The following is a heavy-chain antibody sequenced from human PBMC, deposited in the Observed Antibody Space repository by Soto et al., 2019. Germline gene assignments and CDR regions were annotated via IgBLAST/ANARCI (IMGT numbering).Heavy chain of an antibody. J-gene: IGHJ2*01. CDR2: TRNKANSYTT. CDR1: GFTFSDHY. CDR3: AGGYCSNGVCYRYIDL. V-gene: IGHV3-72*01. Sequence: GGSLRLSCAASGFTFSDHYMDWVRQAPGKGLEWVGRTRNKANSYTTEYAASVKGRFTISRDDSKNSLYLQMNSLKTEDTAVYYCAGGYCSNGVCYRYIDLWGRGTLVTAPQ. D-gene: IGHD2-8*01.